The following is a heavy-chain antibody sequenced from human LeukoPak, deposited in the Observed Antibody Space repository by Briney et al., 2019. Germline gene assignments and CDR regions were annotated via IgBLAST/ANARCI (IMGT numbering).Heavy chain of an antibody. Sequence: GGSLRLSCAASGFTFSSHWMHWVRQAPGKGLVWVSSISSSSSYIYYADSVKGRFTISRDNAKNSLYLQMNSLRAEDTAVYYCARVGATAYYFDYWGQGTLVTVSS. CDR2: ISSSSSYI. CDR3: ARVGATAYYFDY. CDR1: GFTFSSHW. D-gene: IGHD1-26*01. J-gene: IGHJ4*02. V-gene: IGHV3-21*01.